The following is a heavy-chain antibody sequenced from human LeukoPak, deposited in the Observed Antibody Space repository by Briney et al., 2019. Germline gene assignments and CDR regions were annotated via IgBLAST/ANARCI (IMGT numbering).Heavy chain of an antibody. J-gene: IGHJ4*02. D-gene: IGHD6-19*01. Sequence: SQTLSLTCAISGDSVSINSAAWNRIRQSPSRGLEWLGRTYQRSKWYNDYAVSVKSRITINPDISKNQFSLQLNSLTPEDTAVYYCARSPSPYSSGWYFDYWGQGTLVTVSS. CDR1: GDSVSINSAA. CDR3: ARSPSPYSSGWYFDY. CDR2: TYQRSKWYN. V-gene: IGHV6-1*01.